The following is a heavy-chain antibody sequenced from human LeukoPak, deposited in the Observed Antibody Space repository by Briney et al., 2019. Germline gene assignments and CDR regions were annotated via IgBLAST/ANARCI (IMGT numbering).Heavy chain of an antibody. CDR3: TRDTDFDY. V-gene: IGHV1-18*01. CDR1: GYTFTSYG. D-gene: IGHD2-8*02. J-gene: IGHJ4*02. Sequence: GASVKVSCKASGYTFTSYGISWVRQAPGQGLEGMGWISGYNGDTKYAQKLQGKVTMTTDTSTSTAYMGLRSLRSDDTAVYYCTRDTDFDYWGQGTLVTVSS. CDR2: ISGYNGDT.